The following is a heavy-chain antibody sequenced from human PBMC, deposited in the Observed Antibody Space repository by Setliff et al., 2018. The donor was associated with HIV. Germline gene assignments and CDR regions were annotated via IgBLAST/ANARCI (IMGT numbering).Heavy chain of an antibody. D-gene: IGHD2-2*01. V-gene: IGHV4-38-2*01. J-gene: IGHJ4*02. Sequence: PSETLSLTCGVSGYSISSGYYWGWIRQPPGKGLEWIGWIYYSGNTRYNPSLKSRVTISIDTSKNQFSLSLSSMTAADTAVYYCAKPDGKYPFDHWGLGTLVTVSS. CDR3: AKPDGKYPFDH. CDR1: GYSISSGYY. CDR2: IYYSGNT.